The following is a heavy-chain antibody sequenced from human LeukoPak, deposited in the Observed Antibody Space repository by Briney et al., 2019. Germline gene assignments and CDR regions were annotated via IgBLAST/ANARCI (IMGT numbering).Heavy chain of an antibody. V-gene: IGHV4-59*01. Sequence: PSETLSLTCTVSGGSISSYYWSWIRQPPGKGLDWIGYIYYSGSTNYNPSLKSRVTISVDTPKNQFSLKLSSVTAADTAVYYCARGYSSGSIDYWGQGTLVTVSS. D-gene: IGHD6-19*01. J-gene: IGHJ4*02. CDR3: ARGYSSGSIDY. CDR2: IYYSGST. CDR1: GGSISSYY.